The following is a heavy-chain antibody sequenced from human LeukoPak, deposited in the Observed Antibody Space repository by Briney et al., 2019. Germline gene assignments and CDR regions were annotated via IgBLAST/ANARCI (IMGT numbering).Heavy chain of an antibody. CDR1: GGSISSYY. V-gene: IGHV4-59*01. CDR2: IYYSGST. Sequence: SETLSPTCTVSGGSISSYYWSWIRQPPGKGLEWIGYIYYSGSTNYNPSLKSRVTISVDTSKNQFSLKLSSVTAADTAVYYCARVIGDYKARGAFDIWGQGTMVTVSS. D-gene: IGHD4-17*01. J-gene: IGHJ3*02. CDR3: ARVIGDYKARGAFDI.